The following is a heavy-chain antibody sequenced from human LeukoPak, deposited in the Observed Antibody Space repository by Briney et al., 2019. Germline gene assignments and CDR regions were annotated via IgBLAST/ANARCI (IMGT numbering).Heavy chain of an antibody. CDR1: GFTVSSNY. D-gene: IGHD4-17*01. V-gene: IGHV3-66*01. CDR2: IYSGGST. J-gene: IGHJ6*02. CDR3: ASRTQTTVTTLPNYYYYYGMDV. Sequence: PGGSLRLSCAASGFTVSSNYMSWVRQAPGKGLEWVSVIYSGGSTYYADSVKGRFTISRDNSKNTLYLQMNSLRAEDTAVYYCASRTQTTVTTLPNYYYYYGMDVWGQGTTVTVSS.